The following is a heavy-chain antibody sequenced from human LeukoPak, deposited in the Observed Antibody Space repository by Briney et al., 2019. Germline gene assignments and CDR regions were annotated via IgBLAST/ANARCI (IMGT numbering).Heavy chain of an antibody. CDR2: ISWNSGSI. D-gene: IGHD3-22*01. CDR3: AKVDYDSSGYPHFDY. Sequence: GRSLRLSCAASGFTFDDYAMRWVRQAPGKGPEWVSGISWNSGSIGYADSVKGRFTISRDNAKNSLYLQMNSLRAEDTALYYCAKVDYDSSGYPHFDYWGQGTLVTVSS. CDR1: GFTFDDYA. J-gene: IGHJ4*02. V-gene: IGHV3-9*01.